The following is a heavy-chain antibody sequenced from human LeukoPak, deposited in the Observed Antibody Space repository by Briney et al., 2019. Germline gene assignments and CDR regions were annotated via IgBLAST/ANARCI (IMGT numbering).Heavy chain of an antibody. CDR1: GFTFSSYS. D-gene: IGHD6-13*01. CDR2: ISSSSSYI. CDR3: ARSSVVIAAAGSFDY. Sequence: PGGSLRLSCAASGFTFSSYSMNWVRQAPGKGLEWVSSISSSSSYIYYADSVKGRFTISRDNAKNSLYLQMNSLRAEATAVYYCARSSVVIAAAGSFDYWGQGTLVTVSS. V-gene: IGHV3-21*01. J-gene: IGHJ4*02.